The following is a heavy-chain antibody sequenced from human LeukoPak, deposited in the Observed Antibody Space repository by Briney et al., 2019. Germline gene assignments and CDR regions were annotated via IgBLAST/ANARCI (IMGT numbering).Heavy chain of an antibody. Sequence: SQTLSLTCTVSGGSISSGGYYWSWLRQHLGTGLEWIGYIYYSGSTYYNPSLKSRVTISVDTSKNQFSLKLSSVTAADTAVYHCARENVILAYGMDVWCQGTTVTVSS. CDR3: ARENVILAYGMDV. V-gene: IGHV4-31*03. CDR1: GGSISSGGYY. CDR2: IYYSGST. J-gene: IGHJ6*02. D-gene: IGHD3/OR15-3a*01.